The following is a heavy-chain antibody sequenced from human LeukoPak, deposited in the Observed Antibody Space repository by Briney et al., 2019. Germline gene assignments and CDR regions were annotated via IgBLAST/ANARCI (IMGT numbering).Heavy chain of an antibody. J-gene: IGHJ4*02. D-gene: IGHD1-26*01. CDR2: ITASGTAM. CDR1: GFTFSTYA. V-gene: IGHV3-48*02. Sequence: GGSLRLSCAASGFTFSTYAIHWVRQAPGKGLEWVSHITASGTAMFYADSVKGRFTISRDNAKNSLYLQMNSLRDEDTAVYYCASSGSYRFDYWGQGTLVTVS. CDR3: ASSGSYRFDY.